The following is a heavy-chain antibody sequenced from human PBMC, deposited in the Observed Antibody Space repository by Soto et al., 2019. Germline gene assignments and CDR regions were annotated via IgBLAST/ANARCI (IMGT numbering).Heavy chain of an antibody. Sequence: GGSLRLSCAASGFTFSSYGMHWVRQAPGKGLEWVAVISYDGSNKYYADSVKGRFTISRDNSKNTLYLQMNSLRAEDTAVYYCAKPLGYCSGGSCLFDYWGQGTLVTVSS. CDR3: AKPLGYCSGGSCLFDY. J-gene: IGHJ4*02. CDR1: GFTFSSYG. CDR2: ISYDGSNK. V-gene: IGHV3-30*18. D-gene: IGHD2-15*01.